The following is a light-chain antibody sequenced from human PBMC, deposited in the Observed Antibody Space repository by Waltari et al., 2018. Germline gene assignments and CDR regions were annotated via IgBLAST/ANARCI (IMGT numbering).Light chain of an antibody. J-gene: IGKJ4*01. CDR1: QSVGSK. CDR3: QHYNNLPLT. V-gene: IGKV3-15*01. CDR2: GAS. Sequence: EIVMTQSPATLSVSPGERATLSCRASQSVGSKLAWYQQRAGQAPRLLIYGASTRATGIPARFSGSGSGTEFTLTISSLQSEDFAVYFCQHYNNLPLTFGGGTKVEIK.